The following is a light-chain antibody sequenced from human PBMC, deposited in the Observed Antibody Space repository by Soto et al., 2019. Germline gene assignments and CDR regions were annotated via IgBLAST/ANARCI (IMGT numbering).Light chain of an antibody. J-gene: IGLJ3*02. Sequence: QSVLTKPASVSGSPGQSINISCTGSGSDIGVYDYVSWYQHHPGKAPKLIISEVSDRPSGVSNRFSGSKSGNTASLTISGLQAEDEADYYCCSYANTRTWLFGRGTKLTVL. CDR1: GSDIGVYDY. V-gene: IGLV2-14*01. CDR3: CSYANTRTWL. CDR2: EVS.